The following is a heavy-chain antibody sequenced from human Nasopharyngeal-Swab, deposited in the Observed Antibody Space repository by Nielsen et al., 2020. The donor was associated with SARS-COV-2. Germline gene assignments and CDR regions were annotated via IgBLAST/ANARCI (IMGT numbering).Heavy chain of an antibody. D-gene: IGHD6-19*01. J-gene: IGHJ4*02. CDR2: MNPNSGNT. CDR1: GYTFTTHA. V-gene: IGHV1-8*02. CDR3: ATDSGWYVYDY. Sequence: ASVKVSCKASGYTFTTHAISWVRQAPGQGLEWMGWMNPNSGNTGYAQKFQGRVTMTRNTSISTAYMELSSLRSEDTAVYYCATDSGWYVYDYWGQGTLVTVSS.